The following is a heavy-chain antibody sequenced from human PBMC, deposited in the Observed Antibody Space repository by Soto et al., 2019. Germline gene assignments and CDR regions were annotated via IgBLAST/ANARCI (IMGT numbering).Heavy chain of an antibody. CDR3: PREPEALTSNLDY. V-gene: IGHV3-21*01. CDR2: ISSTTNYI. CDR1: GFTFTRYS. Sequence: PGGSLRLSCAASGFTFTRYSMNWVRQAPGKGLEWVSSISSTTNYIYYADSMKGRFTVSRDNAKNSVYLEMNSLSAEDTALYYCPREPEALTSNLDYWGQGTLVTVSS. J-gene: IGHJ4*02.